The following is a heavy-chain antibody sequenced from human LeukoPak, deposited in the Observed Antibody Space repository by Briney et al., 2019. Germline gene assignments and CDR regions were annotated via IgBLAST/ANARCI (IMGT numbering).Heavy chain of an antibody. CDR1: GYTFTSYD. CDR3: ARGVVATNNDY. D-gene: IGHD5-12*01. J-gene: IGHJ4*02. CDR2: MNPNSGNT. V-gene: IGHV1-8*01. Sequence: ASVRVSCKASGYTFTSYDINWVRQATGQGLEWMGWMNPNSGNTGYAQKFQGRVTMTRNTSVSTAYMELSSLRSEDTAVYYCARGVVATNNDYWGQGTLVTVSS.